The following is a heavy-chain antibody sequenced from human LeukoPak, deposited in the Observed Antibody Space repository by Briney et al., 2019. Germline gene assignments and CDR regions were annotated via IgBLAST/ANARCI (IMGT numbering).Heavy chain of an antibody. D-gene: IGHD6-6*01. CDR2: INHSGST. J-gene: IGHJ4*02. CDR1: GGSFSGYY. Sequence: ASETLSLTCAVYGGSFSGYYWSWIRQPPGKGLEWIGEINHSGSTNYNPSLKRRVTISVDTSKNQFSLKLSSVTAADTAVYYCARGEGGLAAHTFDYWGQGTLVTVSS. V-gene: IGHV4-34*01. CDR3: ARGEGGLAAHTFDY.